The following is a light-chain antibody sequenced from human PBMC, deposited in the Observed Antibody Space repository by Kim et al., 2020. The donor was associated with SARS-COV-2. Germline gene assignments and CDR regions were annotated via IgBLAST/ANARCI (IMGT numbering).Light chain of an antibody. CDR2: GAS. J-gene: IGKJ2*02. Sequence: EIVLTQSPGTLSLSPGERATLSCRASQSVSDNYLAWYQQKPGQAPRLLIYGASSRATGIPDRFSGSGSGTDFTLTISRLEPEDFAVYYCQQYDTSPSCTFGQGTKLVI. V-gene: IGKV3-20*01. CDR1: QSVSDNY. CDR3: QQYDTSPSCT.